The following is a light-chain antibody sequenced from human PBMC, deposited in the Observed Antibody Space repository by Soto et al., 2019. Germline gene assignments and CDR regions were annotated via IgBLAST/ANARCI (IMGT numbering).Light chain of an antibody. CDR3: QSFDTTLSAWM. CDR1: SSNIGGAYD. J-gene: IGLJ3*02. CDR2: ANN. V-gene: IGLV1-40*01. Sequence: QSVLTQPPPVSGAPGQRVTISCTGSSSNIGGAYDVHWYQQLPGTVPKLLIYANNNRPSGVPDRFSGSKSGTSASLAITGLQAEDGADYYCQSFDTTLSAWMCGGGTKVTVL.